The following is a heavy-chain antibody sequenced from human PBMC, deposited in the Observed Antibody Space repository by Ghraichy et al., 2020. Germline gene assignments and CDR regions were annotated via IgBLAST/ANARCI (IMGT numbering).Heavy chain of an antibody. Sequence: SQTLSFTCAVYGVSFSGYYWSWIRQPPGKGLEWIGEINHSGSTNYNPSLKSRVTISVDTSKNQFSLKLSSVTAADTAVYYCARGLRASNWFDPWGQGTLVTVSS. J-gene: IGHJ5*02. CDR1: GVSFSGYY. V-gene: IGHV4-34*01. D-gene: IGHD3-3*01. CDR3: ARGLRASNWFDP. CDR2: INHSGST.